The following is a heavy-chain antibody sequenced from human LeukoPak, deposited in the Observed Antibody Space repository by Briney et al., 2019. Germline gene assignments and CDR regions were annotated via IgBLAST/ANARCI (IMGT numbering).Heavy chain of an antibody. D-gene: IGHD6-6*01. Sequence: PSETLSLTCAVSGGSISSSNWWSWVRQPPGKGLEWIGEIYHSGSTNYNPSLKSRVTISVDKSKNQFSLKLSSVTAADTAVYYCARVPREYSSSSNFDYWGQGTLVTVSS. V-gene: IGHV4-4*02. CDR1: GGSISSSNW. CDR2: IYHSGST. CDR3: ARVPREYSSSSNFDY. J-gene: IGHJ4*02.